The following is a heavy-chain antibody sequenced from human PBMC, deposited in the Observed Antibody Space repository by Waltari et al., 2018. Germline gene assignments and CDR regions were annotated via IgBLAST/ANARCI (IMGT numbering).Heavy chain of an antibody. V-gene: IGHV4-4*02. Sequence: QLQESGPGLMKPSGTLSLSCAVSGDSVTNSYWWSWVRQSPQTGLEWIGQVHGSGRANYNPSFASRVTVSLDTSINQFSLEVTSATAADTAVYFCARDRGRGLYLDTWGPGTLVTVSP. CDR1: GDSVTNSYW. D-gene: IGHD2-15*01. CDR2: VHGSGRA. J-gene: IGHJ4*02. CDR3: ARDRGRGLYLDT.